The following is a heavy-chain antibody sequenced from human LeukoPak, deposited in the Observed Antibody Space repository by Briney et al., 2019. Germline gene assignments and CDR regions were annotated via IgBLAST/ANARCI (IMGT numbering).Heavy chain of an antibody. CDR2: ISSSSSTI. V-gene: IGHV3-48*04. D-gene: IGHD3-22*01. CDR1: GFTFSSYS. J-gene: IGHJ4*02. Sequence: PGGSPRLSCAASGFTFSSYSIDRVRQAPGKGLEWLSYISSSSSTIYYADSVKGRFTISRDNAKNSVYLQMNSLRAEDTAVYYCARVWSSGYTKDYWGQGTLVTVSS. CDR3: ARVWSSGYTKDY.